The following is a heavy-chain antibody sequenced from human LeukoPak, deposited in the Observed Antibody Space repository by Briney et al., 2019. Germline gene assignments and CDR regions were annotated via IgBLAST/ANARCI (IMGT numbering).Heavy chain of an antibody. V-gene: IGHV4-39*01. CDR3: TSPYFDY. Sequence: SETLSLTCTVSGASISSSSYYWGWIRQPPGKGLEWIGSIYYSGSTYYNPSRKSRVTISMDPSKNQFSLKLRSVTAADTAVYYCTSPYFDYWGQGTLVTVSS. J-gene: IGHJ4*02. CDR1: GASISSSSYY. CDR2: IYYSGST.